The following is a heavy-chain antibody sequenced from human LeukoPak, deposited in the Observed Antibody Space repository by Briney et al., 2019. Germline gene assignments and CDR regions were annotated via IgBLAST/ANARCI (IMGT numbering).Heavy chain of an antibody. V-gene: IGHV1-18*01. D-gene: IGHD3-22*01. J-gene: IGHJ4*02. CDR2: ISAYNGDT. CDR1: GDTSTTYG. Sequence: ASVTVSCKASGDTSTTYGISWVRQAPGQGLEWMGWISAYNGDTNYAQKLQGRATMTSDTSASTAYMELGSLRSDDTAVYYCVREGGSSGYYFFHYWGQGTLVTVSS. CDR3: VREGGSSGYYFFHY.